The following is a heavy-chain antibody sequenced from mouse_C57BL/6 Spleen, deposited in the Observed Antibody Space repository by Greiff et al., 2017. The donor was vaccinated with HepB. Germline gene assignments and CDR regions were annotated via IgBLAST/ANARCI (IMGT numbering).Heavy chain of an antibody. D-gene: IGHD3-2*02. Sequence: EVHLVESGGGLVKPGGSLKLSCAASGFTFSDYGMHWVRQAPEKGLEWVAYISSGSSTIYYADTVKGRFTISRDNAKNTLFLQMTSLRSEDTAMYYCARGSGHYFDYWGQGTTLTVSS. CDR3: ARGSGHYFDY. CDR2: ISSGSSTI. CDR1: GFTFSDYG. J-gene: IGHJ2*01. V-gene: IGHV5-17*01.